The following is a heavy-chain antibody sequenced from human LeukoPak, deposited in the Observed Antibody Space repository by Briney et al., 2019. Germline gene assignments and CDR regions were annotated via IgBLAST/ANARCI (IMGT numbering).Heavy chain of an antibody. CDR2: IWYDGSNK. CDR3: ARVLDSSSWYLYYYYGMDV. V-gene: IGHV3-33*01. CDR1: GFTFSSYG. J-gene: IGHJ6*02. Sequence: GGSLRLSCAASGFTFSSYGRHWVRQAPGKGLGGVAVIWYDGSNKYYADSVKGRFTISRDNSKNTLYLQMNSPRAEDTAVYYRARVLDSSSWYLYYYYGMDVWGQGTTVTVSS. D-gene: IGHD6-13*01.